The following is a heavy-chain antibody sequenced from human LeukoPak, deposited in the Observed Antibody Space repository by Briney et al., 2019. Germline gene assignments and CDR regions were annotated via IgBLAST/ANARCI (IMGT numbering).Heavy chain of an antibody. Sequence: QAGGSLRLSCAASGFTFSSYWMSWVRQAPGKGLEWVATIKQDGSYKYYVDSVKGRFTISRDNAKNSLYLQMNSLRAEDTAVYYCARDGEQWLVRSTWFGYWGQGTLVTVSS. J-gene: IGHJ4*02. CDR1: GFTFSSYW. D-gene: IGHD6-19*01. V-gene: IGHV3-7*01. CDR3: ARDGEQWLVRSTWFGY. CDR2: IKQDGSYK.